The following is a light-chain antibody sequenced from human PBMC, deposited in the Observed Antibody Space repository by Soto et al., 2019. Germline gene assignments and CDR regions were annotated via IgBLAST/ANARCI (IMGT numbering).Light chain of an antibody. Sequence: QSALTQPASVSGSPGQSITISCTGTSSDVGDYPYVSWYQQHPGKVPKLIIYEVTNRPSGVSGRFSGSKSENTASLTISGLQAEDAADYYCSSYSRTNTLVFGSGTKLTVL. CDR1: SSDVGDYPY. CDR3: SSYSRTNTLV. J-gene: IGLJ1*01. CDR2: EVT. V-gene: IGLV2-14*01.